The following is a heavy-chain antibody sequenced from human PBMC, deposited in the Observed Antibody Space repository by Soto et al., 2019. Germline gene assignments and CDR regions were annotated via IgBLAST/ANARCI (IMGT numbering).Heavy chain of an antibody. D-gene: IGHD1-7*01. Sequence: ASVKVSCKASGGTFSSYAISWVRQAPGQGLEWMGGIIPIFGTANYAQKFQGRVTITADESTSTAYMELSSLRSEDTAVYYCARDQRYNWNYARYYYYGMDVWGQGTTVTVSS. CDR1: GGTFSSYA. CDR3: ARDQRYNWNYARYYYYGMDV. V-gene: IGHV1-69*13. CDR2: IIPIFGTA. J-gene: IGHJ6*02.